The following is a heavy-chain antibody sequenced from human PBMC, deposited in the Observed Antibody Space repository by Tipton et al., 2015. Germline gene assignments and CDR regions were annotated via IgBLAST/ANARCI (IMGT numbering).Heavy chain of an antibody. V-gene: IGHV4-59*01. CDR2: IQYSGST. J-gene: IGHJ6*02. Sequence: TLSLTCSVSSDSISKYYWSWIRQPPGKELEWIGYIQYSGSTNYNPSLKSRVTISADKSKNQFSLKMSSVTAADTAVYFCARDLEHGMDVWGQGTTVTVS. CDR3: ARDLEHGMDV. CDR1: SDSISKYY.